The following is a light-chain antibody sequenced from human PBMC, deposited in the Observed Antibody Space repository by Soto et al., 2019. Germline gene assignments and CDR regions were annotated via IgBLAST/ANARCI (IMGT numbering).Light chain of an antibody. V-gene: IGLV2-14*01. CDR2: DVS. J-gene: IGLJ1*01. CDR1: SSDIGGYNY. Sequence: QSALTQPASVSGSPGQSITISCTGTSSDIGGYNYVSWFQQHPGKAPKLMISDVSNRPSGVSNRFSGPKSGNTASLTISGLQAEDEADYYCSSYTSGSTFYVFGTGTKVTVL. CDR3: SSYTSGSTFYV.